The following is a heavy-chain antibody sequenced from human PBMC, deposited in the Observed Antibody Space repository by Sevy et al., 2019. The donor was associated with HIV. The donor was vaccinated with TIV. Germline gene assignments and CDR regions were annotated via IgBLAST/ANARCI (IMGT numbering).Heavy chain of an antibody. D-gene: IGHD6-13*01. CDR2: IYSGGST. CDR3: ARDLRVAAASGGMDV. Sequence: GGSLRLSCAASGFTVSSNYMTWVRQAPGKGLEWVSIIYSGGSTYYADSVKGRFTISRDNSKNTLYLQMNSRRAEDTAVYYCARDLRVAAASGGMDVWGQGTTVTVSS. J-gene: IGHJ6*02. V-gene: IGHV3-53*01. CDR1: GFTVSSNY.